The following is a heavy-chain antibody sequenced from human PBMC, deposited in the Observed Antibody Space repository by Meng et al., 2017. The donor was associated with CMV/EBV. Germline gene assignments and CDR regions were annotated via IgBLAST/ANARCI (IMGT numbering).Heavy chain of an antibody. D-gene: IGHD3-22*01. J-gene: IGHJ4*02. CDR2: INPNSGGT. CDR1: GYTLTELS. CDR3: ARDRRTENYMAYYYDSSGGIDY. V-gene: IGHV1-2*02. Sequence: ASVKVSCKVSGYTLTELSRHWVRQAPGQGLEWMGWINPNSGGTNYAQKFQGRVTMTRDTSISTAYMELSRLRSDDTAVYYCARDRRTENYMAYYYDSSGGIDYWGQGTLVTVSS.